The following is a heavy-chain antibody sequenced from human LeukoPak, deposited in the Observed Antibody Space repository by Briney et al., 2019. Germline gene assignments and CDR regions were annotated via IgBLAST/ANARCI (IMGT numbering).Heavy chain of an antibody. CDR2: ISGSGGST. V-gene: IGHV3-23*01. CDR1: GFTFSSYA. J-gene: IGHJ4*02. Sequence: PGGSLRLSCAASGFTFSSYAMSWVRQAPGKGLEWVSAISGSGGSTYYADSVKGRFTISRDNSKNTLYLQMNSLRAEDTAVYYCAKDIGLPITMVRGVIAYWGQGTLVTVSS. D-gene: IGHD3-10*01. CDR3: AKDIGLPITMVRGVIAY.